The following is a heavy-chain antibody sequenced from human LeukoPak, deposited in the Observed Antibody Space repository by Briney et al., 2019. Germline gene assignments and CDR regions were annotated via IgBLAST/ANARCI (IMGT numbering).Heavy chain of an antibody. Sequence: SETLSLTCTVSGGSISSYYWSWIRQPPGKGLEWIGYIYYSGSTNYNPSLKSRVTISVDTSKNQFSLKLSSVTAADTAVYYCARDAPNYYDSSGHYYGAFDIWGQGTMVTVSS. CDR1: GGSISSYY. V-gene: IGHV4-59*12. CDR2: IYYSGST. D-gene: IGHD3-22*01. CDR3: ARDAPNYYDSSGHYYGAFDI. J-gene: IGHJ3*02.